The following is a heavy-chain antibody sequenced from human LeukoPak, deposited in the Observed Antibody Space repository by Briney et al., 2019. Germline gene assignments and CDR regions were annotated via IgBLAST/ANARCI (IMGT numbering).Heavy chain of an antibody. Sequence: PGGSLRLSCAASGFTFSTYSMNWVRQAPGKGLEWISYISDSSSFKYYADSVKGRFIISRDNAKNSLYLQMDSLRAEDTAVFYCAGSSRTYLRSDAFDIWGQGTTVTVS. V-gene: IGHV3-48*01. CDR1: GFTFSTYS. CDR2: ISDSSSFK. J-gene: IGHJ3*02. CDR3: AGSSRTYLRSDAFDI. D-gene: IGHD2/OR15-2a*01.